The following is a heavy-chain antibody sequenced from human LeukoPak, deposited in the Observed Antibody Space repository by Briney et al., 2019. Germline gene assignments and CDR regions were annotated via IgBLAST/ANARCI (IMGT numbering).Heavy chain of an antibody. CDR1: GFTFSSYW. D-gene: IGHD2-21*02. CDR3: ARGGSIVVVTANCV. J-gene: IGHJ6*02. V-gene: IGHV3-7*01. Sequence: PGESLRLSCAASGFTFSSYWMSWVRQAPGKGLEWVANIKQDGSEKYYVDSVKGRFTISRDNAKNSLYLQMNSLRAEDTAVYYCARGGSIVVVTANCVWGQGTTVTVSS. CDR2: IKQDGSEK.